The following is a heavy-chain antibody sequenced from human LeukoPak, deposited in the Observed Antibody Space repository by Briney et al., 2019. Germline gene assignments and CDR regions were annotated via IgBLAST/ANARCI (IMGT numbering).Heavy chain of an antibody. J-gene: IGHJ3*02. D-gene: IGHD1-26*01. V-gene: IGHV4-34*01. CDR1: GGSFSGYY. CDR2: INHSGST. Sequence: PSETLSLTCAVYGGSFSGYYWSWIRQPPGKGLEWIGEINHSGSTNYNPSLKSRVTISVDTSKNQFSLKLSSVTAADTAVYYCARWWSGSRGSAFDIWGQGTMVTVSS. CDR3: ARWWSGSRGSAFDI.